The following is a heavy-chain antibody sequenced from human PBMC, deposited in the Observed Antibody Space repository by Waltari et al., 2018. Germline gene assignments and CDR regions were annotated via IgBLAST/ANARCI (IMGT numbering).Heavy chain of an antibody. J-gene: IGHJ5*02. V-gene: IGHV1-2*02. CDR2: MHPNSGGT. Sequence: QVHLVQSGAEVKKPGASVKVSCKTSGYTFTGYYIQWTRQAPGQGLEWRGWMHPNSGGTKFAQKFQGRVTMTRDTSISTAYMELSSLRSDDTAVYYCAKDNNPDSIKGGNWFDPWGQGTLVTVSS. CDR1: GYTFTGYY. CDR3: AKDNNPDSIKGGNWFDP.